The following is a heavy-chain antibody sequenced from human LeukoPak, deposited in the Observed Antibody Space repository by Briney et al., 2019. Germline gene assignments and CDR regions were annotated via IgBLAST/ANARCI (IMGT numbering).Heavy chain of an antibody. Sequence: SETVSLSCAVYGGSFSGYYWIWIRQPPGKGLVWIVEINHSGSTNYNPSLKSRVSVSADSSKTQLPPKLSSVSGADAAVYYCARGGGFWSGYYHNAFDIWGQGPMVTVSS. CDR2: INHSGST. CDR1: GGSFSGYY. CDR3: ARGGGFWSGYYHNAFDI. J-gene: IGHJ3*02. D-gene: IGHD3-3*01. V-gene: IGHV4-34*01.